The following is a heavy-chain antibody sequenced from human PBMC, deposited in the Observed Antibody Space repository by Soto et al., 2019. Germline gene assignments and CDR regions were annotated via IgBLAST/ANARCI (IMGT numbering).Heavy chain of an antibody. D-gene: IGHD4-17*01. J-gene: IGHJ3*02. CDR1: GFTFSSYG. Sequence: GGALRLSCAASGFTFSSYGMHWVLQAPGKGLEWVAVIGYDGSNKYYADSVKGRFTISRDNSKNTLYLQMNSLRAEDTAVYYCANDYWYYGDYGFMSARASDAFDIWGQGTMVTVSS. V-gene: IGHV3-33*06. CDR2: IGYDGSNK. CDR3: ANDYWYYGDYGFMSARASDAFDI.